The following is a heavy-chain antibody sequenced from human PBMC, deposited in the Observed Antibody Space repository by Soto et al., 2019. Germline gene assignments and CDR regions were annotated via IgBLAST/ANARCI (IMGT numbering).Heavy chain of an antibody. D-gene: IGHD6-19*01. CDR2: INAGNGNT. J-gene: IGHJ4*02. CDR3: TRAVAGNFDY. V-gene: IGHV1-3*01. CDR1: GYTFTSYA. Sequence: QVQLVQSGAEVKKPGASVKVSCKASGYTFTSYAMHWVRQAPGQRLEWMGWINAGNGNTKYSQKFQGRVTITRETSASTAYMALSSLRSEDTAVYYCTRAVAGNFDYWGQGTLVTVSS.